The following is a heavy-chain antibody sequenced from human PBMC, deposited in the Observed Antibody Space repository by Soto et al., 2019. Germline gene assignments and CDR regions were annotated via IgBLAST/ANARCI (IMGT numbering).Heavy chain of an antibody. CDR2: INPSGGST. Sequence: ASVKVSCKASGYTFTSYYMHWVRRAPGQGLEWMGIINPSGGSTSYAQKFQGRVTMTRDTSTSTVYMELSSLRSEDTAVYYCARDRSTLAVAGSYNWFDPWGQGTLVTVSS. D-gene: IGHD6-19*01. V-gene: IGHV1-46*01. CDR3: ARDRSTLAVAGSYNWFDP. CDR1: GYTFTSYY. J-gene: IGHJ5*02.